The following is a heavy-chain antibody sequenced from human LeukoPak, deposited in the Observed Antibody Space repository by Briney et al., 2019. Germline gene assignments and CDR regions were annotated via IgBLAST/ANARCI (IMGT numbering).Heavy chain of an antibody. J-gene: IGHJ4*02. CDR3: ARDRIRAVAGSGYFDY. V-gene: IGHV3-30*04. D-gene: IGHD6-19*01. CDR1: GFIFSTYI. Sequence: GQSLTLSCAASGFIFSTYIVYWVRQVPGKGLEWVGVISNDGSHRYYADSVKGRFTISRDNSKNTLYLQMNSLRAEDTAVYYCARDRIRAVAGSGYFDYWGQGTVVSVST. CDR2: ISNDGSHR.